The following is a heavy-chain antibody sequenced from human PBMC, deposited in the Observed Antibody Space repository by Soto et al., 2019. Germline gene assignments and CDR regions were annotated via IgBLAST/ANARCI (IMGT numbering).Heavy chain of an antibody. CDR1: GGSVSSDTHY. J-gene: IGHJ6*02. CDR2: IYSSGST. D-gene: IGHD2-2*02. Sequence: SETLSLTCTVSGGSVSSDTHYWSWIRQPPGKRLEWIGFIYSSGSTNYNPSLKSRVTMSVDTSKNQFSLKLRSVIVADMAVYHCARFVRSCSGTTCYTRADVWGQGTTVTVSS. CDR3: ARFVRSCSGTTCYTRADV. V-gene: IGHV4-61*01.